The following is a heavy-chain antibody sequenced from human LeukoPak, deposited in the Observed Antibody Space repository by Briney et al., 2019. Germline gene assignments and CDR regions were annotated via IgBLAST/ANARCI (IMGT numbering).Heavy chain of an antibody. CDR3: AKGVAGIAVAGTPHDY. V-gene: IGHV3-30*18. D-gene: IGHD6-19*01. CDR2: ISYDGSNK. CDR1: GFTFSSYG. J-gene: IGHJ4*02. Sequence: GGSLRLPCAASGFTFSSYGMHWVRQAPGKGLEWVAAISYDGSNKYYADSVKGRFTISRDNSKNTLYLQMNSLRAEDTAVYYCAKGVAGIAVAGTPHDYWGQGTLVTVSS.